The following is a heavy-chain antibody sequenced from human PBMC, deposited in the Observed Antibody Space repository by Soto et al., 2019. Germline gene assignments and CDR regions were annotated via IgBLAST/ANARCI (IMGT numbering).Heavy chain of an antibody. CDR1: GYIFSDYG. CDR2: ISGYSGNA. J-gene: IGHJ4*02. D-gene: IGHD4-17*01. CDR3: AKRTSGTTWGESDY. Sequence: ASVKVSCKTSGYIFSDYGINWVRQAPGQGLEWMGWISGYSGNANLAQKFQGRVTMTTDKSTRTAYMELRRLRSDDTAVYYCAKRTSGTTWGESDYWGQGTLVTAPQ. V-gene: IGHV1-18*04.